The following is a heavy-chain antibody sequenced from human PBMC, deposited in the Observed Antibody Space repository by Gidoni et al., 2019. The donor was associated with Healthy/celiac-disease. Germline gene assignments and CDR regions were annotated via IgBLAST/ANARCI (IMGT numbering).Heavy chain of an antibody. J-gene: IGHJ5*02. CDR2: ISYDGSNK. V-gene: IGHV3-30-3*01. D-gene: IGHD3-3*02. CDR1: GFTFSSYA. Sequence: LSCAASGFTFSSYAMHWVRQAPGKGLEWVAVISYDGSNKYYADSVKGRFTISRDNSKNTLYLQMNSLRAEDTAVYYCARPLAGLKNWFDPWGQGTLVTVSS. CDR3: ARPLAGLKNWFDP.